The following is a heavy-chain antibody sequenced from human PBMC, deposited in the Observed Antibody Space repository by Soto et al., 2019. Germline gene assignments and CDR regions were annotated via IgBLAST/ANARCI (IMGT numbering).Heavy chain of an antibody. CDR1: GYTFTSYG. Sequence: ASLKVSCKASGYTFTSYGISWVRQAPGQGLEWMGWISAYNGNTNYAQKLQGRVTMTTDTSTSTAYMELRSLRSDDTAVYYCARVGAVASSPDAFDIWGQGTMVTVSS. J-gene: IGHJ3*02. D-gene: IGHD6-19*01. V-gene: IGHV1-18*01. CDR2: ISAYNGNT. CDR3: ARVGAVASSPDAFDI.